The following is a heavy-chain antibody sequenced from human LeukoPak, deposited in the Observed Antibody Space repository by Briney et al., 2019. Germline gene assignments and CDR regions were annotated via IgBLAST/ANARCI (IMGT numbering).Heavy chain of an antibody. Sequence: GGSLRLSCAASGFTFSSYSMNWVRQAPGKGLEWLSYISTSSDTIYYADSVKGRFTISRDNAKNSLYLQMNSLRDEDTAVYYCARDEAVAGTDYYYYGMDVWGQGTTVTVSS. CDR3: ARDEAVAGTDYYYYGMDV. V-gene: IGHV3-48*02. CDR1: GFTFSSYS. D-gene: IGHD6-19*01. CDR2: ISTSSDTI. J-gene: IGHJ6*02.